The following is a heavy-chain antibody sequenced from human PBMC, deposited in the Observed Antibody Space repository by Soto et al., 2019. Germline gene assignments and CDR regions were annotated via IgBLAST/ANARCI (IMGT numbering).Heavy chain of an antibody. CDR3: AKGKSGGFDI. D-gene: IGHD2-15*01. J-gene: IGHJ3*02. CDR2: IYSGGST. V-gene: IGHV3-66*01. CDR1: GFTVSSNY. Sequence: GGSLRLSCAASGFTVSSNYMSWVRQAPGKGLEWVSVIYSGGSTYYADSVKGRFTISRDNSKNTLFLQMESLRAEDTALYYCAKGKSGGFDIWGQDTMVTVSS.